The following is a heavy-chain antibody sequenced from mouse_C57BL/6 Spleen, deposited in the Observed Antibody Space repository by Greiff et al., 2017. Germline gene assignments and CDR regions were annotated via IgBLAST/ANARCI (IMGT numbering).Heavy chain of an antibody. V-gene: IGHV1-54*01. J-gene: IGHJ4*01. CDR2: INPGSGGT. CDR1: GYAFTNYL. CDR3: ARERRGYAMDY. Sequence: VQLQQSGAELVRPGTSVKVSCKASGYAFTNYLIEWVKQRPGQGLEWIGVINPGSGGTNYNEKFKGKATLTADKSSSTAYMQLSSLTSEDSAVYFCARERRGYAMDYWGQGTSVTVSS.